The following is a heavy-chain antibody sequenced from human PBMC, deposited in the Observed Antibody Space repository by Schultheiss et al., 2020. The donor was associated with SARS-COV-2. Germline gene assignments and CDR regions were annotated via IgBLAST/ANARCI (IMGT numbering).Heavy chain of an antibody. CDR2: INPNSGGT. V-gene: IGHV1-2*04. CDR1: GYTFTGYY. D-gene: IGHD2-15*01. CDR3: ARGRGGSSAYGMDV. Sequence: ASVKVSCKASGYTFTGYYMHCVRQAPGQGLEWMGWINPNSGGTNYAQKFQGWVTMTRDTSISTAYMELSRLRSDDTAVYYCARGRGGSSAYGMDVWGQGTTVTVSS. J-gene: IGHJ6*02.